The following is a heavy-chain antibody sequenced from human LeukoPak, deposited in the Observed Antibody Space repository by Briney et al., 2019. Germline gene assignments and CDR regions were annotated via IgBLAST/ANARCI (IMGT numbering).Heavy chain of an antibody. Sequence: TSETLSLTCTVSGCSISSYYWSWIRQPAGKGLEWIGRIYTSGSTNYNPSLKSRVTISVDKSKNQFSLKLRSVTAADRAVYYCAREVVVPAAMLDYFDYWGQGTLVTVSS. CDR3: AREVVVPAAMLDYFDY. V-gene: IGHV4-4*07. CDR1: GCSISSYY. J-gene: IGHJ4*02. D-gene: IGHD2-2*01. CDR2: IYTSGST.